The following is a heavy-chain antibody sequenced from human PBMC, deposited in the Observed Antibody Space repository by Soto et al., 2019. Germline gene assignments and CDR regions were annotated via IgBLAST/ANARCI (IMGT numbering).Heavy chain of an antibody. CDR3: ASSFTVPAAIGY. D-gene: IGHD2-2*02. V-gene: IGHV3-21*01. Sequence: PGGSLRLSCAASGFTFSSYSMNWVRQAPGKGLEWVSSISSSSSYIYYADSVKGRFTISRDNAKNMLYLQMNSLRVEDTAVYYCASSFTVPAAIGYWGQGTLVTVSS. CDR2: ISSSSSYI. J-gene: IGHJ4*02. CDR1: GFTFSSYS.